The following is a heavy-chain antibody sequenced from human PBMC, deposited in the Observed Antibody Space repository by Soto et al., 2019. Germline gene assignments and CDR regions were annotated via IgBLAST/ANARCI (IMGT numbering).Heavy chain of an antibody. J-gene: IGHJ4*02. CDR3: ARLRGEWELRPDLWYFDY. D-gene: IGHD1-26*01. CDR2: INAGNGNT. V-gene: IGHV1-3*01. CDR1: GYTFTTYA. Sequence: ASVKVSCKASGYTFTTYAMHWVRQAPGQRLEWMGWINAGNGNTKYSQKFQGRVTITRDTSATTAYMELSSLTSEDTAVYYCARLRGEWELRPDLWYFDYWGQGTLVTVSS.